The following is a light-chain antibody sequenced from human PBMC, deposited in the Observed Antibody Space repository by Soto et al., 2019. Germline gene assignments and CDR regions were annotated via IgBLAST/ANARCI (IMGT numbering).Light chain of an antibody. CDR1: QSISSY. Sequence: EIVLTQSPATLSLSLGERATLSCRASQSISSYLAWYQQKPGQAPRLLIYDASNRATGIPGRFSGSGSATDFTLTISSLEPEDFAVYYCQQRSNWPITFGQGTRLEIK. CDR3: QQRSNWPIT. J-gene: IGKJ5*01. V-gene: IGKV3-11*01. CDR2: DAS.